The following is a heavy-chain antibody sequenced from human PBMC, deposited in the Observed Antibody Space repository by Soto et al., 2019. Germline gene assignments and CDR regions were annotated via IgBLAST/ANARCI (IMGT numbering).Heavy chain of an antibody. CDR2: IYWNDDK. D-gene: IGHD4-4*01. CDR1: GRPIIKKRMD. V-gene: IGHV2-5*01. Sequence: AGRPIIKKRMDVGWIRQPPGKALEWLALIYWNDDKRYSPFLKSRVTITKDTSKNQVVLTMTNMDPVDTATYYCTHGYSNYPNRGQGTLVTVSS. CDR3: THGYSNYPN. J-gene: IGHJ4*02.